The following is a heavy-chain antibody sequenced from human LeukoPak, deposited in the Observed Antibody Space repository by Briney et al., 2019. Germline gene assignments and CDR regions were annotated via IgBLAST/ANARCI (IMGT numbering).Heavy chain of an antibody. Sequence: GGSLRLSCAASGFTLSSYAMSWVRLAPGGGLGWVSSIIGSGGSTYYADSGKGKFPISRDNSKNTQYLQMSSLRAEDTAEYYCAKAAYYYGSGSYYGEHFDYWGQGTLVSVPS. CDR3: AKAAYYYGSGSYYGEHFDY. CDR2: IIGSGGST. CDR1: GFTLSSYA. D-gene: IGHD3-10*01. J-gene: IGHJ4*02. V-gene: IGHV3-23*01.